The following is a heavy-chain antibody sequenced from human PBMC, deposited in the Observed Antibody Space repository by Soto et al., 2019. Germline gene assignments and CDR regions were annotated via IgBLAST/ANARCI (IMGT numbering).Heavy chain of an antibody. V-gene: IGHV4-31*02. CDR2: IYYSGTT. J-gene: IGHJ5*02. CDR3: ASSKDENWFDP. CDR1: YY. Sequence: YYWSWIRQHPGKGLEWIGYIYYSGTTYYNPSLTSRVTISVDTSKNQFSLNLSSVTAADTAVYYCASSKDENWFDPWGQ.